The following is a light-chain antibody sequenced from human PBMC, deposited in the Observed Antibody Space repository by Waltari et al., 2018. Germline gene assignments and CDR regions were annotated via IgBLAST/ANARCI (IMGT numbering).Light chain of an antibody. J-gene: IGKJ2*01. CDR1: QTVETF. V-gene: IGKV1-39*01. CDR2: GAT. CDR3: QQSHTMLYT. Sequence: DIQLTQSPTSLSASVGDRVTITCRASQTVETFLNWYQQRPGKAPKVLIYGATTLQNGVPYRFSGSGSGTHFTLTISSLQPDDFATYFCQQSHTMLYTFGPGTKLEIK.